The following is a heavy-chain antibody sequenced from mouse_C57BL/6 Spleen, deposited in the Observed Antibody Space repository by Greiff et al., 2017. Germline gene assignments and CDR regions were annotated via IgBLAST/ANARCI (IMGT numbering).Heavy chain of an antibody. CDR1: GYTFTSYW. J-gene: IGHJ2*01. CDR2: IYPSDSET. Sequence: QVQLQQPGAELVRPGSSVKLSCKASGYTFTSYWMDWVKQRPGQGLEWIGNIYPSDSETHYNQKFKDKATLAVDKSSSTAYMQLSSLTSDDSAVYYCARWGYSNYGGYWGQGTTLTVSS. CDR3: ARWGYSNYGGY. D-gene: IGHD2-5*01. V-gene: IGHV1-61*01.